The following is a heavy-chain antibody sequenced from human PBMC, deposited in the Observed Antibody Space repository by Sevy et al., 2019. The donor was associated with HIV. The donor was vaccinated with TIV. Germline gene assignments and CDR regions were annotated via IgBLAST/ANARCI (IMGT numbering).Heavy chain of an antibody. V-gene: IGHV3-49*04. J-gene: IGHJ6*02. CDR3: TRVGGATEWCMDV. CDR2: IRNKAYGGTR. D-gene: IGHD1-26*01. Sequence: GGSLRLSCTVSGVTLGDYDMSWVRQAPGKGLEWVGFIRNKAYGGTREYAASVKGRFAISRDDAKSITDLQMNSLKAEGTAVYYCTRVGGATEWCMDVCGQGTTVTVSS. CDR1: GVTLGDYD.